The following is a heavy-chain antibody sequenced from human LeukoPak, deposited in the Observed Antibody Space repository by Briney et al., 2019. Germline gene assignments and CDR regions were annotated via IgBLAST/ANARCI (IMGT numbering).Heavy chain of an antibody. CDR1: GGTFSSYA. CDR3: ASDYYDSSGYYYRYAPFDY. Sequence: SVKVSCKASGGTFSSYAISWVRQAPGQGLEWMGGIIPIFGTANYAQKFQGRVTITADESTSTAYMELSSLRPEDTAVYYCASDYYDSSGYYYRYAPFDYWGQGTLVTVSS. D-gene: IGHD3-22*01. CDR2: IIPIFGTA. J-gene: IGHJ4*02. V-gene: IGHV1-69*13.